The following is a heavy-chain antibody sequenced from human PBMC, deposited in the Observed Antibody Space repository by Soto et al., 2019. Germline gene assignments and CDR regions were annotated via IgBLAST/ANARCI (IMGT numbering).Heavy chain of an antibody. V-gene: IGHV1-8*01. Sequence: QVQLVQSGAEVKKPGASVKVSCKASGYTFTSYDINWVRQATGQGLEWMGWMNPNSGNTDYAQKFQGRVTMTRDTSINTAYMELSSLRSEDTAVYYCARGIRRVGWLDPWGQGTLVTVSS. CDR3: ARGIRRVGWLDP. J-gene: IGHJ5*02. D-gene: IGHD2-2*01. CDR1: GYTFTSYD. CDR2: MNPNSGNT.